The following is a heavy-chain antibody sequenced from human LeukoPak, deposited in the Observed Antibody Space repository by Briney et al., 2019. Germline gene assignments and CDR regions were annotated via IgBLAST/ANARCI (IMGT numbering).Heavy chain of an antibody. Sequence: PGRSLRLSCAASGFTFSSYSMNWVRQAPGKGLEWVSYISSSSSTIYYADSVKGRFTISRDNAKNSLYLQMNSLRAEDTAVYYCAREGARNDFWSGYHTPFDYWGQGTLVTVSS. CDR1: GFTFSSYS. CDR3: AREGARNDFWSGYHTPFDY. D-gene: IGHD3-3*01. CDR2: ISSSSSTI. V-gene: IGHV3-48*01. J-gene: IGHJ4*02.